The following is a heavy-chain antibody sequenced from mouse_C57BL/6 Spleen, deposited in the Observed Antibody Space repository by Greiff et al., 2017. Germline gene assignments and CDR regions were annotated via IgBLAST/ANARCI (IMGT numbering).Heavy chain of an antibody. V-gene: IGHV1-47*01. D-gene: IGHD2-3*01. J-gene: IGHJ3*01. Sequence: VQGVESGAELVKPGASVKMSCKASGYTFTTYPIEWMKQNHGKSLEWIGNFHPYNDDTKYNEKFKGKATLTVEKSSSTVYLELSRLTSDDSSVYYCASGGDGYPFAYWGQGTLVTVSA. CDR1: GYTFTTYP. CDR3: ASGGDGYPFAY. CDR2: FHPYNDDT.